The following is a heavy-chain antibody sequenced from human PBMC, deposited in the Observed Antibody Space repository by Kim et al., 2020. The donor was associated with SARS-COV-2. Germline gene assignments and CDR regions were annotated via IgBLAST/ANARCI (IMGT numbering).Heavy chain of an antibody. CDR2: ISYDGSNK. Sequence: GGSLRLSCAASGFTFSSYAMHWVRQAPGKGLEWVAVISYDGSNKYYADSVKGRFTISRDNSKNTLYLQMNSLRAEDTAVYYCASVGDGYNSVLGIYYGMGVWGQGTTVTVS. D-gene: IGHD5-12*01. V-gene: IGHV3-30*04. J-gene: IGHJ6*02. CDR1: GFTFSSYA. CDR3: ASVGDGYNSVLGIYYGMGV.